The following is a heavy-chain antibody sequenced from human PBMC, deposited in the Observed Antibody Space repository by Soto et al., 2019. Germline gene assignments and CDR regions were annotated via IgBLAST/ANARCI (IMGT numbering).Heavy chain of an antibody. CDR2: IYSGGST. V-gene: IGHV3-53*04. J-gene: IGHJ5*02. CDR3: AGTFYGDYVQQGSSVWFDP. Sequence: GGSLRLSCAASGFTVSSNYMSWVRQAPGKGLEWVSVIYSGGSTYYADSVKGRFTISRHNSKNTLYLQMNSLRAEDTAVYYCAGTFYGDYVQQGSSVWFDPWGQGTLVTVSS. CDR1: GFTVSSNY. D-gene: IGHD4-17*01.